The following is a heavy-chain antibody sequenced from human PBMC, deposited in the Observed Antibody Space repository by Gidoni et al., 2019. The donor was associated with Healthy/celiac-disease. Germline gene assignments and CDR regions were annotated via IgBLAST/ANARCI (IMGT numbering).Heavy chain of an antibody. CDR3: AREGDCSGGSCYLLGAFDI. Sequence: QVQLVESGGGVVQPGRTRRLSWAASGFTFSSYGMHWVRQAPGTGLEWVAVIWYDGSNKYYADSVKRRFTISSDNSTNKLYLQMNSLRAEDTAVYYCAREGDCSGGSCYLLGAFDIWGQGTMVPVSS. V-gene: IGHV3-33*01. J-gene: IGHJ3*02. CDR1: GFTFSSYG. CDR2: IWYDGSNK. D-gene: IGHD2-15*01.